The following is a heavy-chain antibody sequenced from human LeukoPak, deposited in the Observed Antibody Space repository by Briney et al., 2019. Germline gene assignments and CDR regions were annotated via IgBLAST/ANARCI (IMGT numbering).Heavy chain of an antibody. D-gene: IGHD6-13*01. CDR2: TYYRSTWYN. J-gene: IGHJ4*02. CDR3: AREDSIDLAAAGFAY. Sequence: SQTLSLTCAISGDSVSSNSVTWNWIRQSPSRGLEWLGRTYYRSTWYNDYAVSVRGRITVNPDTSKNQFSLHLNSVTPEDTAVYYCAREDSIDLAAAGFAYWGQGTLVTVSS. V-gene: IGHV6-1*01. CDR1: GDSVSSNSVT.